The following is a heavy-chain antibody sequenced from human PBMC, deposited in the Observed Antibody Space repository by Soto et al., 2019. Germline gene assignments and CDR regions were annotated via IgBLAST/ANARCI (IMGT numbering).Heavy chain of an antibody. D-gene: IGHD3-22*01. Sequence: PVGSLRLSCAASGFTFSSYSMNWVRQAPGKGLEWVPSISSSSSYIYYADSVKGRFTISRDNAKHSLYLQMNSLRAEDTAVYYCARDRLELIVVVNSIDYWGQGTLVTVSS. V-gene: IGHV3-21*01. CDR3: ARDRLELIVVVNSIDY. J-gene: IGHJ4*02. CDR2: ISSSSSYI. CDR1: GFTFSSYS.